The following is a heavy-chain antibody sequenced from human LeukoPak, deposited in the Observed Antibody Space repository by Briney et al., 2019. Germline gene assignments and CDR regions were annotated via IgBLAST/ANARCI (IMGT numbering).Heavy chain of an antibody. D-gene: IGHD3-3*01. CDR1: GDSIRSGTNN. V-gene: IGHV4-30-2*01. CDR2: IYHSGST. Sequence: PSETLSLTCAVSGDSIRSGTNNWSWIRQPPGKGLEWIGYIYHSGSTYYNPSLQSRVTISVDTSESQFSLKLSSVTAADTAVYYCARTRDFWSGYFDYWGQGILVTVSS. CDR3: ARTRDFWSGYFDY. J-gene: IGHJ4*02.